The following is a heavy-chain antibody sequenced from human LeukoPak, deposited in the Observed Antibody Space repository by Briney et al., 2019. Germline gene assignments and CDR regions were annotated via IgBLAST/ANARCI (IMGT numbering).Heavy chain of an antibody. J-gene: IGHJ4*02. D-gene: IGHD3-9*01. V-gene: IGHV1-18*04. CDR1: GYTFTTYG. CDR3: ARDLDILTAYYSGY. CDR2: ISAYNGNT. Sequence: ASVKVSCKASGYTFTTYGITWVRQAPGQGLEWMGWISAYNGNTHYAQNLQGRVTMTTDTSTSTAYMELRGLRSDVTAVYYCARDLDILTAYYSGYWGQGTLVTVSS.